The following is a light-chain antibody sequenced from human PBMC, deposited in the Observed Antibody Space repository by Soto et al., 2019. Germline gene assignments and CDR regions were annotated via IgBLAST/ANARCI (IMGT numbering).Light chain of an antibody. Sequence: EIVLTQSPGTMSLSPGERATLSCRASQSFSGTYLAWYQQKPGQAPRLLIYGASSRATGIPDRFSGSASGTDFTLTISRLEPEDFAVYYCQQYGSSPPYTFGQGTKLEIK. CDR2: GAS. J-gene: IGKJ2*01. V-gene: IGKV3-20*01. CDR1: QSFSGTY. CDR3: QQYGSSPPYT.